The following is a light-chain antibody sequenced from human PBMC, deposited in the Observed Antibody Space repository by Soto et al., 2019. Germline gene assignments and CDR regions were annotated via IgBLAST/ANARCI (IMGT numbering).Light chain of an antibody. CDR3: SAWDESLNGPV. CDR1: RSNIGSHP. V-gene: IGLV1-44*01. Sequence: QSVLTQPPSASGTPGQRVTVSCSGSRSNIGSHPVHWYQQLPGTAPKLLIFNKNLRPSGVPDRFSGSKSGTSASLAISGLQSEDEAHYYCSAWDESLNGPVFGGGTKLTVL. CDR2: NKN. J-gene: IGLJ3*02.